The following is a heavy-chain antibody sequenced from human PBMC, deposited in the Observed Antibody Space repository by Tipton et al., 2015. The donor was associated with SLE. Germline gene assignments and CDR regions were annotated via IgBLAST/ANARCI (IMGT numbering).Heavy chain of an antibody. D-gene: IGHD6-13*01. Sequence: SLRLSCAASGFTFSSYGMHWVRQAPGKGLEWVAFIRYDGSNKYYADSVKGRFTISRDNSKNTLYLQMNSLRAEDTAVYYCAKVTGSIAAALYYFDYWGQGTLVTVSS. CDR2: IRYDGSNK. CDR3: AKVTGSIAAALYYFDY. J-gene: IGHJ4*02. V-gene: IGHV3-30*02. CDR1: GFTFSSYG.